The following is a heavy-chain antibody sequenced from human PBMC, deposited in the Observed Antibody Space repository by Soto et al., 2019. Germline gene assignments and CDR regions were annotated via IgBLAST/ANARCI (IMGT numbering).Heavy chain of an antibody. V-gene: IGHV1-3*01. Sequence: ASVKVSCKASGYTFTSNAMNWVRQAPGQRLEWMGWINAGNGNTKYSQKFQGRVTISADIPTSTAYMELSSLGSEDTAVYYCAMLTSYYCSSATCWEYLHLWVQGTVVTVSS. CDR3: AMLTSYYCSSATCWEYLHL. CDR2: INAGNGNT. CDR1: GYTFTSNA. D-gene: IGHD2-2*01. J-gene: IGHJ1*01.